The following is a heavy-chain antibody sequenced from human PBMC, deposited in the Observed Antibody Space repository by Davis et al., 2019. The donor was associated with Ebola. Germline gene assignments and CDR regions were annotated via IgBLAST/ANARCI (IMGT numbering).Heavy chain of an antibody. V-gene: IGHV3-30*02. D-gene: IGHD3-22*01. CDR1: GFLFKIYD. CDR3: ATPAGYSSYMEL. Sequence: GSLRLSCVASGFLFKIYDLHVIRQAPGKGLEWVTYVRHDGRKSDFADSVKGRFTISIDNSKNTVFLQMNNLTVADTAVYYCATPAGYSSYMELWGKGTSVIVSS. CDR2: VRHDGRKS. J-gene: IGHJ6*03.